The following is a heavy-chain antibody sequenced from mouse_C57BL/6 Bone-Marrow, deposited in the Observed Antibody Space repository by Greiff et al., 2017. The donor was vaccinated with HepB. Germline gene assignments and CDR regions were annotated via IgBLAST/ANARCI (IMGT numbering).Heavy chain of an antibody. CDR2: IDPSDSYT. CDR1: GYTFTSYW. Sequence: QVQLQQPGAELVMPGASVKLSCKASGYTFTSYWMHWAKQRPGQGLEWIGEIDPSDSYTNYNQKFKGKSTLTVDKSSSTAYMQLSSLTSEDSAVYYCAREEDYYGSSYEFAYWGQGTLVTVSA. CDR3: AREEDYYGSSYEFAY. V-gene: IGHV1-69*01. D-gene: IGHD1-1*01. J-gene: IGHJ3*01.